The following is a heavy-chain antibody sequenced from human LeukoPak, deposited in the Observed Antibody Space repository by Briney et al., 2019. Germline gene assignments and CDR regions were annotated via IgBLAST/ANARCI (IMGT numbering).Heavy chain of an antibody. J-gene: IGHJ4*02. Sequence: GGSLGLSCAACGFAFSTYTMNWARQAPGKGLEWVASINSGGTTTHYAFSVKGRFTISRDNAQNVLYLQMNGLRGDGAAVYYCLRGDSRDFWGQGTLVTVSS. D-gene: IGHD3-22*01. V-gene: IGHV3-21*06. CDR2: INSGGTTT. CDR3: LRGDSRDF. CDR1: GFAFSTYT.